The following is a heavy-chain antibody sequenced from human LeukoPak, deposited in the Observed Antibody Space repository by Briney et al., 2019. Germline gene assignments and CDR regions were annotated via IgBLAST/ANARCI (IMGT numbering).Heavy chain of an antibody. CDR1: GFTFGDYA. V-gene: IGHV3-33*01. CDR2: IWYDGSNK. D-gene: IGHD6-13*01. CDR3: ARGAIAAADSPTDY. Sequence: PGGSLRLSCTASGFTFGDYALSWVRQAPGKGLEWVAVIWYDGSNKYYADSVKGRFTISRDNSKNTLYLQMNSLRAEDTAVYYCARGAIAAADSPTDYWGQGTLVTVSS. J-gene: IGHJ4*02.